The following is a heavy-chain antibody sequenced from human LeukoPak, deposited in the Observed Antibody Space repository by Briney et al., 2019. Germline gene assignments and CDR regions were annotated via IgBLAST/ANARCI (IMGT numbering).Heavy chain of an antibody. CDR2: ISGSGGSA. D-gene: IGHD2-15*01. CDR1: GFTFSSYA. J-gene: IGHJ5*02. CDR3: AKPVGSGGFNWFDP. Sequence: GGSLRLSCAASGFTFSSYAMSWVRQAPGKGLEWVSAISGSGGSAYYADSVKGRFTISRDNSKNTLYLQMNSLRAEDTAVYYCAKPVGSGGFNWFDPWGQGTLVTVSS. V-gene: IGHV3-23*01.